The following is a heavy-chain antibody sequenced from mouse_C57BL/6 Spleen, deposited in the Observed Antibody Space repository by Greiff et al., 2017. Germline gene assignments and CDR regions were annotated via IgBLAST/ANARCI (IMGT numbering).Heavy chain of an antibody. CDR1: GYTFTSYW. V-gene: IGHV1-52*01. CDR3: ASHYYGSSTRFAY. CDR2: IDPSDSET. Sequence: QVQLQQSGAELVRPGSSVKLSCKASGYTFTSYWMHWVKQRPIQGLEWIGNIDPSDSETHYNQKFKDKATLTVDKSSSTAYMQLSSLTAEDSAVYYCASHYYGSSTRFAYWVQGTLVTVSA. J-gene: IGHJ3*01. D-gene: IGHD1-1*01.